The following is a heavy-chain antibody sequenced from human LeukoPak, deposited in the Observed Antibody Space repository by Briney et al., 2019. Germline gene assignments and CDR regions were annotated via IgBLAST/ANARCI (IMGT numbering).Heavy chain of an antibody. J-gene: IGHJ4*02. CDR3: ARDTEDSSGYGFDY. D-gene: IGHD3-22*01. Sequence: SVRGRFTISRDNAKNSLYLQMNSLRAEDTAVYYCARDTEDSSGYGFDYWGQGTLVTVSS. V-gene: IGHV3-11*05.